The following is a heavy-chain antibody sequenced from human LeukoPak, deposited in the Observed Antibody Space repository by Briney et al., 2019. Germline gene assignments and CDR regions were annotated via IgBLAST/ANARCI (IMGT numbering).Heavy chain of an antibody. CDR1: GYTFTSYY. J-gene: IGHJ4*02. Sequence: GASVKVSCKASGYTFTSYYMHWVRQAPGQGLEWMGIINPSGGSTSYAQKFQGRVTMTRDTSTSTVYMELSSLRSEDTAVYYCARALSKVSFGELHFDYWGQGTLVTVSS. CDR3: ARALSKVSFGELHFDY. CDR2: INPSGGST. V-gene: IGHV1-46*01. D-gene: IGHD3-10*01.